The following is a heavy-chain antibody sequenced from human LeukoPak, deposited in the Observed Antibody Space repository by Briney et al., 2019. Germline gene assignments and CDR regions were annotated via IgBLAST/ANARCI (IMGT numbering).Heavy chain of an antibody. CDR2: IYYSGST. CDR1: GGSISSGGYY. Sequence: SQTLSLTCTVSGGSISSGGYYWSWIRQHPGKGLEWIGYIYYSGSTYYNPSLKSRVTISVDTSKNQFSLKLSSVTAADTAVYYCARGGPQTSMLWWSLLNWGQGTLVTVSS. D-gene: IGHD2-21*01. CDR3: ARGGPQTSMLWWSLLN. V-gene: IGHV4-31*03. J-gene: IGHJ4*02.